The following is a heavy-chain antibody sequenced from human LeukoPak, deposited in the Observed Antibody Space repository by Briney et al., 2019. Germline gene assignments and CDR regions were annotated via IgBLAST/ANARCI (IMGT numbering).Heavy chain of an antibody. CDR2: ISSSGNT. CDR3: ARLGAGPTYYDFWSGYSSFYFDY. J-gene: IGHJ4*02. Sequence: KTSGTLSLTCIVSGGSTSGGNYYWGWIRRPPGKGLEWIGGISSSGNTYYNPSLKSRITISIDMSKNHFSLKLSSVTAADTAVYYCARLGAGPTYYDFWSGYSSFYFDYWGQGTLVTVSS. V-gene: IGHV4-39*02. CDR1: GGSTSGGNYY. D-gene: IGHD3-3*01.